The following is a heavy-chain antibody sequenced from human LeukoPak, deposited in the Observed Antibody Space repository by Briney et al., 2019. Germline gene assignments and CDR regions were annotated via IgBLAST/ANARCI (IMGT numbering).Heavy chain of an antibody. CDR2: IREGGDSD. CDR1: GFTFTSYA. V-gene: IGHV3-23*01. Sequence: GGSLRLSCAASGFTFTSYAMSWVRQTPGKGLEWVASIREGGDSDYYADSVKGRFTVSRDKAKNAVYVQMNSLRADDTAVYYCTKDASYARENDNSGFFIDWGQGTLVTVSS. J-gene: IGHJ4*02. CDR3: TKDASYARENDNSGFFID. D-gene: IGHD3-22*01.